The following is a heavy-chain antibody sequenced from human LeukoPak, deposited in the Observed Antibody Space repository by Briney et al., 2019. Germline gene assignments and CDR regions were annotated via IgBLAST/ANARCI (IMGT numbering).Heavy chain of an antibody. CDR3: AKELYYGDYYFDY. D-gene: IGHD4-17*01. V-gene: IGHV3-15*07. CDR1: GFTFSNAW. Sequence: GGSLRLSCAASGFTFSNAWMNWVRQAPGKGLEWVGRIKSKTDGGTTDYAAPVKGRFTISRDDSKNTLYLQMNSLKTEDTAVYYCAKELYYGDYYFDYWGQGTLVTVSS. J-gene: IGHJ4*02. CDR2: IKSKTDGGTT.